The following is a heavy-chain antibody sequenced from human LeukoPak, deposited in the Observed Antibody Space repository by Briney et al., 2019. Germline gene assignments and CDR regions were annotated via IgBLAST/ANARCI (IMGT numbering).Heavy chain of an antibody. V-gene: IGHV3-48*03. CDR2: ISSSGNTI. D-gene: IGHD3-3*01. Sequence: GGSLRLSCAASGFTFSSYEMNWVRQAPGKGLEWFSYISSSGNTIYYADSVKGRFTISRDNAKNSLYLQVNSLRAEDTAVYYCARPAYYDFWSGYSTYFDYWGQGTLVTVSS. CDR1: GFTFSSYE. CDR3: ARPAYYDFWSGYSTYFDY. J-gene: IGHJ4*02.